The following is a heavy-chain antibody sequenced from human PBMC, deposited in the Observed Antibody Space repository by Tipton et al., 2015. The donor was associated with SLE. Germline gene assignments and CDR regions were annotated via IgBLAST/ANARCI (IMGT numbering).Heavy chain of an antibody. CDR3: ARDSRGLWDSSSSRGGFDY. CDR1: GYTFTSYY. Sequence: QLVQSGAEVKKPRASVKVSCKASGYTFTSYYMHWVRQAPGQGLEWMGRIIPIFGTANYAQKFQGRVTITADESTSTAYMELSSLRSEDTAVYYCARDSRGLWDSSSSRGGFDYWGQGTLVTVSS. J-gene: IGHJ4*02. V-gene: IGHV1-69*13. CDR2: IIPIFGTA. D-gene: IGHD6-13*01.